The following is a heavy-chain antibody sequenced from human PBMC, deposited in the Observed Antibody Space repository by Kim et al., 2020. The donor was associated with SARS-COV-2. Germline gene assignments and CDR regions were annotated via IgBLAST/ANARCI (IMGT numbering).Heavy chain of an antibody. D-gene: IGHD3-10*01. CDR2: INHSGST. J-gene: IGHJ4*02. CDR3: ARGPRPTPIFYYGSGSYWGY. V-gene: IGHV4-34*01. CDR1: GGSFSGYY. Sequence: SETLSLTCAVYGGSFSGYYWSWIRQPPGKGLEWIGEINHSGSTNYNPSLKSRVTISVDTSKNQFSLKLSSVTAADTAVYYCARGPRPTPIFYYGSGSYWGYWGQGTLVTVSS.